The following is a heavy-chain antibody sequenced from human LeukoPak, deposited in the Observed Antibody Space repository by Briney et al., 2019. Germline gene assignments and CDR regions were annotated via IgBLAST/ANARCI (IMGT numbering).Heavy chain of an antibody. CDR2: ISGSGANT. J-gene: IGHJ4*02. CDR1: GFTFSTYA. D-gene: IGHD3-9*01. CDR3: AKERAGYINPYYFDY. V-gene: IGHV3-23*01. Sequence: GGSLRLSCAASGFTFSTYAMSWVRQAPGKGLEWVSTISGSGANTYYADSVRGRFTISGDNSKNTLYLHMNSLRAEDTAVYYCAKERAGYINPYYFDYWGQGTLVTVSS.